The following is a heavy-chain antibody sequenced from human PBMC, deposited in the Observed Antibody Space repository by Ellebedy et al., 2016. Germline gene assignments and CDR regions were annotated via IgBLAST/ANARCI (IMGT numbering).Heavy chain of an antibody. J-gene: IGHJ4*02. CDR3: ARDGSEWSRDY. CDR2: IVFSGAAT. CDR1: GFTFNIAG. Sequence: GGSLRLXCAASGFTFNIAGMTWVRQAPGKGLEWVGTIVFSGAATYYADSVKGRFIISRDNIKSSLFLQINSLRVEDTGVYYCARDGSEWSRDYWGQGSLVTVSS. D-gene: IGHD3-3*01. V-gene: IGHV3-21*06.